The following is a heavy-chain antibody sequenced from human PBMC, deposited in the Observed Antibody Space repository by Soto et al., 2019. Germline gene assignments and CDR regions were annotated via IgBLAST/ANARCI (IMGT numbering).Heavy chain of an antibody. V-gene: IGHV4-34*01. CDR3: ARADRTLVTSYSLDV. CDR2: INHSGTI. CDR1: GGSFSGYY. Sequence: SETLFLTCAVYGGSFSGYYWTWIRQPPGKGLEWIGEINHSGTINFNPSLKSRLTISLDTSKKHFSLKLSSVTDADTAAYYCARADRTLVTSYSLDVWGQGTTVTVTS. J-gene: IGHJ6*02. D-gene: IGHD2-21*02.